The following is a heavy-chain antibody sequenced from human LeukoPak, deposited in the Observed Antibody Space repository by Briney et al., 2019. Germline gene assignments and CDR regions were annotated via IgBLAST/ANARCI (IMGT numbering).Heavy chain of an antibody. CDR3: ARDSGYSYADDY. V-gene: IGHV3-48*02. Sequence: GGSLRLSCAASGFTFRSYAMQWVRQAPGKGLEWVSYITYNSGTIFYADSVKGRFTISRDNAKDSLYLQMSSLRDEDTAVYYCARDSGYSYADDYWGQGTLITVSS. CDR1: GFTFRSYA. D-gene: IGHD5-18*01. CDR2: ITYNSGTI. J-gene: IGHJ4*02.